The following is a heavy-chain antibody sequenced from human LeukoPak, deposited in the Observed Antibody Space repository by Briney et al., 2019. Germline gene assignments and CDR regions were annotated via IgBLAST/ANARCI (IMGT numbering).Heavy chain of an antibody. J-gene: IGHJ3*02. D-gene: IGHD3-10*01. Sequence: SETLSLTCTVSGGSISSYYWSWIRQPPGKGLEWIGCIYYSGSTNYNPSLKSRVTISVDTSKNQFSLKLSSVTAADTAVYYCASGYGSGSYRDAFDIWGQGTMVTVSS. CDR2: IYYSGST. CDR3: ASGYGSGSYRDAFDI. V-gene: IGHV4-59*01. CDR1: GGSISSYY.